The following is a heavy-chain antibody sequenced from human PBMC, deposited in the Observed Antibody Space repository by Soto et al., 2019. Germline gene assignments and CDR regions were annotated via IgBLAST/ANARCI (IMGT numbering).Heavy chain of an antibody. CDR3: VRVGIVARPY. CDR1: GFTFSSYS. CDR2: ISSDGTTI. D-gene: IGHD2-21*01. J-gene: IGHJ4*02. V-gene: IGHV3-48*04. Sequence: GGSLRLSCAASGFTFSSYSMNWVRQAPGKGLEWVSSISSDGTTIYYADSVKGRFTISRDNDKNLLYLQMNSLKGEDTATYYCVRVGIVARPYWGQGTPVTVAS.